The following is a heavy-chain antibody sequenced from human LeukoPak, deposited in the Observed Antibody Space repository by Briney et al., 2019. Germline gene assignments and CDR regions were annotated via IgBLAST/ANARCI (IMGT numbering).Heavy chain of an antibody. Sequence: GGSLRLSCAGCGFTFSSSAMSWVRQTPGKGLEWVSSITGNGATTSYSDSVKGRFTISRDNSKNTLSLQMNSLRVEDTAVYYCAKERRRVDTEMVRSYYFENWGQGTLVTVSS. V-gene: IGHV3-23*01. J-gene: IGHJ4*02. CDR3: AKERRRVDTEMVRSYYFEN. CDR1: GFTFSSSA. D-gene: IGHD5-18*01. CDR2: ITGNGATT.